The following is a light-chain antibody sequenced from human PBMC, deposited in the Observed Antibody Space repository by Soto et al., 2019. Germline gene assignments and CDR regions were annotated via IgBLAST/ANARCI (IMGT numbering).Light chain of an antibody. V-gene: IGKV1-33*01. CDR1: QDITNY. J-gene: IGKJ2*01. CDR2: DAS. Sequence: DLQMTQSPSSLSASVGDRVTITCQARQDITNYLSWYQQKPGKAPKLLIYDASDLETGVPSSFSRSGSGTDFTFTISSLQPEDIATYYCQQYDNLPYTFGQGTKLEIK. CDR3: QQYDNLPYT.